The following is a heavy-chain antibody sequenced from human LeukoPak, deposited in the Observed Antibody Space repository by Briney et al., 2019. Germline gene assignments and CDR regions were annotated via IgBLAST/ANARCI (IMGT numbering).Heavy chain of an antibody. CDR2: INTNTGNP. CDR1: GYTFTSYA. V-gene: IGHV7-4-1*02. Sequence: ASVKVSCKASGYTFTSYAMNWVRQAPGQGLEWMGWINTNTGNPTYAQGFTGRFVFSLDTSVSTAYLQTSSLKAEDTAVYYCAREAVSGYYGSEGYFQHWGQGTLVTVSS. D-gene: IGHD3-10*01. CDR3: AREAVSGYYGSEGYFQH. J-gene: IGHJ1*01.